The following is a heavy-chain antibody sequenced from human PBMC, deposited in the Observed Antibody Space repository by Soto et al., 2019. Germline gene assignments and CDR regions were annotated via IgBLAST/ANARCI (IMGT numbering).Heavy chain of an antibody. Sequence: PVGSLRLSGSASGFSFSDYAIHWVRHAPGKGLEHVSSIASDGDDTYYADSVKDRFMVSRDSSKNTAYLQMESLTPDDTAVYYCVKLTLRTSRFRPASSHYGVDVWGQGTTVTVSS. D-gene: IGHD2-21*01. CDR3: VKLTLRTSRFRPASSHYGVDV. J-gene: IGHJ6*02. V-gene: IGHV3-64D*06. CDR1: GFSFSDYA. CDR2: IASDGDDT.